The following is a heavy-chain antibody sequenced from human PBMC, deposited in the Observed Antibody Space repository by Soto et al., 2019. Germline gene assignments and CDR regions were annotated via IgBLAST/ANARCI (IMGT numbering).Heavy chain of an antibody. J-gene: IGHJ5*02. Sequence: QVQLQESGPGLVKPSGTLSLTCAVSGGSIIMSNWWSWVRRPPGKGLEWIGEVHHSGSTTYTPALKTRVSMTVDRDQDQYSMRCISVTAWGTAVYYCAGYLRRTISGIGPWGQGILVTVSS. CDR3: AGYLRRTISGIGP. D-gene: IGHD1-7*01. CDR1: GGSIIMSNW. V-gene: IGHV4-4*02. CDR2: VHHSGST.